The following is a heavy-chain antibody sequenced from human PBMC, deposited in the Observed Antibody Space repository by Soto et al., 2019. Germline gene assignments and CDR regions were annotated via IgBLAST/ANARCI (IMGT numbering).Heavy chain of an antibody. J-gene: IGHJ5*02. CDR2: IYYSGST. D-gene: IGHD6-13*01. Sequence: GPGPGTPSETLSLTCTVSGGSISSGDYYWSWIRQPPGKGLEWIGYIYYSGSTYYNPSLKSRVTISVDTSKNQFSLKLSSVTAADTAVYYCARDRDSSSWYWFDPWGQGTLVTVSS. V-gene: IGHV4-30-4*01. CDR1: GGSISSGDYY. CDR3: ARDRDSSSWYWFDP.